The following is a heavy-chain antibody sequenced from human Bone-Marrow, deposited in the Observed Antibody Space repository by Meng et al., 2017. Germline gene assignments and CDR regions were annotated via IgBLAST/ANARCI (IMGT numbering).Heavy chain of an antibody. CDR1: GGSFSGYY. CDR3: ARDNTMIGSFDY. Sequence: QRQLQQWGAGLLKPSETLSLTCAVYGGSFSGYYWSWIRQPPGKGLEWIGEINHSGSTNYNPSLKSRVTISVDTSKNQFSLKLSSVTAADTAVYYCARDNTMIGSFDYWGQGTLVTVSS. D-gene: IGHD3-22*01. J-gene: IGHJ4*02. CDR2: INHSGST. V-gene: IGHV4-34*01.